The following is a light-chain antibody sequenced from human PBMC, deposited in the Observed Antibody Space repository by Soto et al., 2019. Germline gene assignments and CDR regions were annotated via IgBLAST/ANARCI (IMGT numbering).Light chain of an antibody. CDR2: LNSDGSH. CDR3: QTWGTGIQV. CDR1: SGHSNYA. J-gene: IGLJ3*02. Sequence: QLVLNQSPSASASLGASVKLTCTLSSGHSNYAIAWHQQQPEKGPRYLMILNSDGSHSKGDGIPDRFSGSSSGAERYLTISSLQSEDEADYYCQTWGTGIQVFGGGTQLTVL. V-gene: IGLV4-69*01.